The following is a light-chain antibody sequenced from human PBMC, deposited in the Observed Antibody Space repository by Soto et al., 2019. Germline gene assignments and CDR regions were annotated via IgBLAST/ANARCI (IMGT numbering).Light chain of an antibody. CDR1: QGVSTW. CDR3: QQAASFPIT. J-gene: IGKJ5*01. Sequence: DIQMTQSPSSVSASVGDRVTITCRASQGVSTWLAWYQQKPGKAPNLLIYTASSLQSGVPSRFSGSGSGTDFILTINGLQPEDFATYYCQQAASFPITFGQGTRLEIK. CDR2: TAS. V-gene: IGKV1-12*01.